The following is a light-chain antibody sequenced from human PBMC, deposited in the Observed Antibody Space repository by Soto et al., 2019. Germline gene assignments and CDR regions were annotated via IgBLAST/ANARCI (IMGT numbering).Light chain of an antibody. CDR3: QHYGISPST. J-gene: IGKJ4*01. CDR1: QSVSSSY. Sequence: EIVLTQSPGTLSLSPGERATLSCRASQSVSSSYLAWYQQKPGQAPRLLIYGASSRATGIPDRFSGSGSGTDFTLTISRLEPEDFAVYYCQHYGISPSTCGGWT. V-gene: IGKV3-20*01. CDR2: GAS.